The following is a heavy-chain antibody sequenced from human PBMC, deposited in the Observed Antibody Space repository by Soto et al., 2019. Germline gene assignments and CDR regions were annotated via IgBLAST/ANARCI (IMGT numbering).Heavy chain of an antibody. CDR3: ARDRYGGNPVSYYYYGMDV. V-gene: IGHV1-69*13. CDR1: GGTFSSYA. CDR2: IIPIFGTA. Sequence: SVKVSCKASGGTFSSYAISWVRQAPGQGLEWVGGIIPIFGTANYAQKFQGRVTITADESTSTAYMELSSLRSEDTAVYYCARDRYGGNPVSYYYYGMDVWGQGTTVTVSS. D-gene: IGHD2-15*01. J-gene: IGHJ6*02.